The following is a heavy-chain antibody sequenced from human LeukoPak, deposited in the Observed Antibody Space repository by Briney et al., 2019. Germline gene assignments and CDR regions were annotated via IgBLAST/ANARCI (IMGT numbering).Heavy chain of an antibody. J-gene: IGHJ4*02. Sequence: ASVKVSCKASGYTFTGYYMRWVRQAPGQGLEWMGWINPNSGGTNYAQKFQGRVTMTRDTSISTAYMELSRLRSDDTAVYYCARHDILTDSSGYWGQGTLVTVSS. CDR1: GYTFTGYY. D-gene: IGHD3-9*01. V-gene: IGHV1-2*02. CDR2: INPNSGGT. CDR3: ARHDILTDSSGY.